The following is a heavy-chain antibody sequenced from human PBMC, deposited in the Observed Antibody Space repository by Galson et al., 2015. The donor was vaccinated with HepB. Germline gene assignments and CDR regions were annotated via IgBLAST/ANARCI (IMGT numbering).Heavy chain of an antibody. CDR1: GFTFSSYG. V-gene: IGHV3-33*01. Sequence: SLRLSCAASGFTFSSYGMHWVRQAPGKGLEWVAVIWYDGSNKYYADSVKGRFTITRDNSKNTLYLQMNSLRAEDTAVYYCACQGPGDAAWGQGTLVTVSS. CDR3: ACQGPGDAA. CDR2: IWYDGSNK. J-gene: IGHJ5*02. D-gene: IGHD3-10*01.